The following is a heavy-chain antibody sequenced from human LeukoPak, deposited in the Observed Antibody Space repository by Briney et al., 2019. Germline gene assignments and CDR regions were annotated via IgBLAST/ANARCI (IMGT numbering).Heavy chain of an antibody. D-gene: IGHD3-10*01. J-gene: IGHJ6*03. CDR2: ISGSGGST. CDR1: GFTFSSYA. Sequence: GGSLRLSCAASGFTFSSYAMSWVRQAPGKGLEWVSAISGSGGSTYYADSVKGRFSISRDNSKNTLYLQMNSLRAEDTAVYYCAKDPRGSGSYFNYYYNNYMDVWGKGTTVTVSS. V-gene: IGHV3-23*01. CDR3: AKDPRGSGSYFNYYYNNYMDV.